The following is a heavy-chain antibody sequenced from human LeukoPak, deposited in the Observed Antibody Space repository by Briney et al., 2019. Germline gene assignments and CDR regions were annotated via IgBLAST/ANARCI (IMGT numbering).Heavy chain of an antibody. CDR2: ISYEVSNK. CDR1: VFTLISYA. V-gene: IGHV3-30-3*01. D-gene: IGHD1-26*01. Sequence: RRSLRLSRAASVFTLISYAMHWVRQAPGKGLEWVAVISYEVSNKYYAHSLQGRFTISRDNANNTLYLQMNSLRAEDTAVYYCARASPNSYNYFYYCMDVWGQGTTVTVSS. CDR3: ARASPNSYNYFYYCMDV. J-gene: IGHJ6*02.